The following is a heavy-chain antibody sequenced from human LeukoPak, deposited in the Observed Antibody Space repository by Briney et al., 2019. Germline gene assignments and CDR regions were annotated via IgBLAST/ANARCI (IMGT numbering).Heavy chain of an antibody. CDR3: AGLEYSSSSGVSDAFDI. D-gene: IGHD6-6*01. Sequence: SETLSLTCTVSGGSISSYYWSWIRQPAGKGLEWIGRIYTSGSTNYNPSLKSRVTMSVDTSKNQLSLKLSSVTAADTAVYYCAGLEYSSSSGVSDAFDIWGQGTMVTVSS. V-gene: IGHV4-4*07. J-gene: IGHJ3*02. CDR2: IYTSGST. CDR1: GGSISSYY.